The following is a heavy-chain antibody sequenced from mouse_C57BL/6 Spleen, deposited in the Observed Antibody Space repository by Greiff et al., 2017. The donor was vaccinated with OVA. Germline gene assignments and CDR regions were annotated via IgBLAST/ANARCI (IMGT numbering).Heavy chain of an antibody. D-gene: IGHD1-1*01. V-gene: IGHV1-52*01. CDR3: ARPGYYGSEGYFDV. CDR1: GYTFTSYW. J-gene: IGHJ1*03. CDR2: IDPSDSET. Sequence: QVQLQQPGAELVRPGSSVKLSCKASGYTFTSYWMHWVKQRPIQGLEWIGNIDPSDSETHYNQKFKDKATLTVDKSSSTAYMQLSSLTSEDSAVYYCARPGYYGSEGYFDVWGTGTTVTVSA.